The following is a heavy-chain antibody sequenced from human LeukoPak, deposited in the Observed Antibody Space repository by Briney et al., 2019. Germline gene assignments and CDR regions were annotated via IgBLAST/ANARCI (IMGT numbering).Heavy chain of an antibody. D-gene: IGHD6-19*01. J-gene: IGHJ5*02. CDR1: GDSVSSNSAA. CDR2: TYYRSKWYN. V-gene: IGHV6-1*01. CDR3: AREEYAAGINWFDP. Sequence: SQTLSLTCAISGDSVSSNSAAWNWIRRSPSRGLEWLGRTYYRSKWYNDYAVSVKSRITINPDTSKNQFSLQLNSVTPEDTAVYYCAREEYAAGINWFDPWGQGTLVTVSS.